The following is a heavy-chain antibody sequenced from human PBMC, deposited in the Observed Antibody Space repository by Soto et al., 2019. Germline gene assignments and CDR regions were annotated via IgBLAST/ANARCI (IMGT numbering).Heavy chain of an antibody. CDR1: GYTFGAYY. V-gene: IGHV1-2*02. J-gene: IGHJ6*02. CDR3: AREFDSGDMGLDL. Sequence: QVQLVQSGPEVKTPGASVRVSCKSSGYTFGAYYIHWVRQAPGQGLEWMGWVSPLTGGTNLAQRFQGRLTLTRDTSINTVLMELRWLRSGDTALYFCAREFDSGDMGLDLWGQGTTVSVSS. D-gene: IGHD2-21*01. CDR2: VSPLTGGT.